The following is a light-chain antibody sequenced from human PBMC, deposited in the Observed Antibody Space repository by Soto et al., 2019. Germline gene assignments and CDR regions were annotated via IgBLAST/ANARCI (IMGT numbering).Light chain of an antibody. J-gene: IGKJ3*01. CDR1: QSVSSNY. V-gene: IGKV3-20*01. Sequence: EIVLTQSPATLSLSPGERATLSCRASQSVSSNYLAWYQQKPGQAPRLLIYGASSRATGIPNRFSGRGSGTDFTLTISRLEPEDFAVYYCQQYGSSPPRVTFGPGTKVDIK. CDR2: GAS. CDR3: QQYGSSPPRVT.